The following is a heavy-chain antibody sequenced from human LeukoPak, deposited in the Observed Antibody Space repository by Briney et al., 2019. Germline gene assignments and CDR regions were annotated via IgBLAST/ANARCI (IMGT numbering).Heavy chain of an antibody. J-gene: IGHJ6*02. Sequence: QPGGSLRLSCAASGFTFSSYAMSWVRQAPGKGLEWVAFVRYDGSNKYYADSVKGRFTISRDNSKNTVYLQMNSLRAEDTAVYYCAKDMIELNLGYYYGMDAWGQGTTVTVSS. CDR2: VRYDGSNK. CDR1: GFTFSSYA. CDR3: AKDMIELNLGYYYGMDA. D-gene: IGHD1-14*01. V-gene: IGHV3-30*02.